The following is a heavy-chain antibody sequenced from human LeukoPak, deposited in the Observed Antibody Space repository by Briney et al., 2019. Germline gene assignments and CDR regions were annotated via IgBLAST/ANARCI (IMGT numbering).Heavy chain of an antibody. Sequence: GGSLRLSCAASGFTFICYAMSWVRQAPGKGLEWVATISGSGGRTSYADSVKGRFTISRDNSKNTLYLQVNSLRAEDTAMYYCAMAVIGSGWTLDYWGQGTLVTVSS. J-gene: IGHJ4*02. V-gene: IGHV3-23*01. CDR3: AMAVIGSGWTLDY. CDR1: GFTFICYA. CDR2: ISGSGGRT. D-gene: IGHD6-19*01.